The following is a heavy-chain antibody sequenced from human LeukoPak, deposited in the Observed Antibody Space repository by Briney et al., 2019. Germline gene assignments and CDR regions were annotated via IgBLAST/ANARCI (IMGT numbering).Heavy chain of an antibody. CDR2: IKWDGGST. CDR3: ARGAGSSWYFYFDY. D-gene: IGHD6-13*01. Sequence: GGSLRLSCAASGFTFDDHGMSWVRQVPGKGLEWVSGIKWDGGSTGYADSVRGRFTISRDNAKNSLYLQMNSLRVEDTAVYHCARGAGSSWYFYFDYWGQGTLATVSS. J-gene: IGHJ4*02. CDR1: GFTFDDHG. V-gene: IGHV3-20*01.